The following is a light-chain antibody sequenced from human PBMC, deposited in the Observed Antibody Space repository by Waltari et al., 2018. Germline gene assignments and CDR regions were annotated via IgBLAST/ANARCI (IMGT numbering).Light chain of an antibody. CDR3: QTGVTGSQV. CDR1: SPHSSNA. Sequence: QLVLTQSPYSSASPGSPVPLTCTLLSPHSSNAIPWHRRHPEKGPRALMKLNSDGTHSRGDGIPDRFSGSSAEAERYLTSSVLQAEDGDEYYCQTGVTGSQVFGGGTKLTVL. J-gene: IGLJ3*02. V-gene: IGLV4-69*01. CDR2: LNSDGTH.